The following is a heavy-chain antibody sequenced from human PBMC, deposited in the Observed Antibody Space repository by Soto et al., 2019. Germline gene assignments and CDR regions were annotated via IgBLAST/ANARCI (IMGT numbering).Heavy chain of an antibody. Sequence: QVQLQQWGAGLLKPSETLSLTCAVYGGSFSGYYWSWIRQPPGKGLEWIGEINHSGSTNSNPSLKSQVTISVDTSKTQFSLKLGSVAAADTAVYYCARSYSGGLFDYWGQGTLVTVSS. CDR1: GGSFSGYY. CDR3: ARSYSGGLFDY. D-gene: IGHD6-19*01. CDR2: INHSGST. V-gene: IGHV4-34*01. J-gene: IGHJ4*02.